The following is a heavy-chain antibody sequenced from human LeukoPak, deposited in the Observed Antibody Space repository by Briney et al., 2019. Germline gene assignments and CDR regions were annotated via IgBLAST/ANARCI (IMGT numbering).Heavy chain of an antibody. CDR1: GGSISSGDYY. CDR2: IYYSGST. J-gene: IGHJ5*02. V-gene: IGHV4-30-4*01. CDR3: ASLVRPWNWFDP. D-gene: IGHD3-10*01. Sequence: SQTLSLTCTVSGGSISSGDYYWSWIRQPPGKGLEWIGYIYYSGSTYYNPSLKSRVTISVDTSKNQFSLKLNSVTAADTAVYYCASLVRPWNWFDPWGQGTLVTVSS.